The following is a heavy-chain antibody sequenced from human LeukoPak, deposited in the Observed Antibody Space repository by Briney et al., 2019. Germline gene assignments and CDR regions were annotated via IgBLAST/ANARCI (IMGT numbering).Heavy chain of an antibody. D-gene: IGHD1-14*01. Sequence: GGSLRLSCAASGFTFSNAWMSWVRQAPGKGLEWVAVIWYGGSNKYYADSVKGRFTISRDNSKNTLYLQMNSLRAEDTAVYYCAKDLSRRGAFDIWGQGTMVTVSS. CDR1: GFTFSNAW. CDR2: IWYGGSNK. CDR3: AKDLSRRGAFDI. V-gene: IGHV3-30*02. J-gene: IGHJ3*02.